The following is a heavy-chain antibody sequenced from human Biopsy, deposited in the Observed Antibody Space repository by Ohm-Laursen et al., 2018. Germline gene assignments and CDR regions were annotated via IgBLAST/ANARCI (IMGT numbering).Heavy chain of an antibody. CDR2: INAKTGDT. CDR1: GYMFLRYY. V-gene: IGHV1-2*02. CDR3: TRGGYYYDSLAYYYWFDP. D-gene: IGHD3-22*01. Sequence: ASVKVSCKASGYMFLRYYIHWVRQAPGQGLEWMGWINAKTGDTNYAQKFQGRVTMTRDTSISTAYVDLSSLRSDDTAVYYCTRGGYYYDSLAYYYWFDPWGQGTLVTVSS. J-gene: IGHJ5*02.